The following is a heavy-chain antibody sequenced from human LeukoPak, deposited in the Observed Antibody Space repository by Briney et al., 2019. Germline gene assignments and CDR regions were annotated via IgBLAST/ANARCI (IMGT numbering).Heavy chain of an antibody. Sequence: GSLTLSCATSGFSFSDHYMDWVGQAPGKGLEWVGHIRNKAKDYTTEYAASVEGRFTISRDDSKNSLYVQMNSLKTEDTAVYYCASVSAGLIEYWGQRAM. CDR2: IRNKAKDYTT. CDR1: GFSFSDHY. D-gene: IGHD3-16*01. CDR3: ASVSAGLIEY. V-gene: IGHV3-72*01. J-gene: IGHJ4*02.